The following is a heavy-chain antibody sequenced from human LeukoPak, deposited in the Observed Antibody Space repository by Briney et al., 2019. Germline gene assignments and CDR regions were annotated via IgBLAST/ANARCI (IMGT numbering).Heavy chain of an antibody. CDR2: IKQDGSEK. J-gene: IGHJ3*02. CDR1: GFTFSSYW. D-gene: IGHD2-2*01. V-gene: IGHV3-7*01. Sequence: GVLRLSCAASGFTFSSYWMSWVRQAPGKGLEWVANIKQDGSEKYYVDSVKGRFTISRDNAKNSLYLQMNSLRAEDTAVYYCARGRVRHAFDIWGQGTMVTVSS. CDR3: ARGRVRHAFDI.